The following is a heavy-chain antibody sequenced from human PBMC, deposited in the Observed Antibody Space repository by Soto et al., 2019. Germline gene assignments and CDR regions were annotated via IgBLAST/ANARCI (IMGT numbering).Heavy chain of an antibody. D-gene: IGHD2-2*01. V-gene: IGHV1-3*01. Sequence: QVQLVQSGAEVKKPGASVKVSCKASGYTFTSYAMHWVRQAPGQRLEWMGWINAGNGNTKYSQKFQGRVTINRDTSASTAYMELSSLRSEDTAVYYCATGGIVVVPAARDSDYWGQGTLVTVSS. CDR3: ATGGIVVVPAARDSDY. CDR2: INAGNGNT. J-gene: IGHJ4*02. CDR1: GYTFTSYA.